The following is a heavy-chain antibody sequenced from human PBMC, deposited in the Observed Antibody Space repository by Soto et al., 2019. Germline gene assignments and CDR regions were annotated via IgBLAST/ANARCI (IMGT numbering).Heavy chain of an antibody. D-gene: IGHD6-25*01. CDR1: GYTFTSYG. Sequence: QVQLVQSEAEVKRPGASVKVSCKGSGYTFTSYGISWVRQAPGPGLEWMGWISAYNGNTNYAQNLQGRVTMTTVTSTSTAYMELRSLRSDDTAVYYCAREDRLPSYGMDVWGQGTTVTVSS. J-gene: IGHJ6*02. CDR2: ISAYNGNT. V-gene: IGHV1-18*01. CDR3: AREDRLPSYGMDV.